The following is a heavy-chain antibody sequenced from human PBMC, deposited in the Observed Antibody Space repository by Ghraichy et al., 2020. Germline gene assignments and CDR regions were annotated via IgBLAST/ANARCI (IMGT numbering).Heavy chain of an antibody. CDR2: IYYTGTT. CDR1: GGSISTNNYY. Sequence: SETLSLTCSVSGGSISTNNYYWAWIRQPPGKGLQWIGSIYYTGTTFYNPSLESRVTMSVDTSKNQFSLKVRSVTAAVTAVYFCARYSASWDFDYWGQGILVTVPS. CDR3: ARYSASWDFDY. J-gene: IGHJ4*02. V-gene: IGHV4-39*07. D-gene: IGHD6-13*01.